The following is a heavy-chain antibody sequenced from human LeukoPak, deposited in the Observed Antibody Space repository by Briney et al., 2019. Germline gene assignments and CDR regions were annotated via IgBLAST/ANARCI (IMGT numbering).Heavy chain of an antibody. CDR2: INWNGGSA. J-gene: IGHJ4*02. D-gene: IGHD3-22*01. V-gene: IGHV3-20*04. CDR3: ARRTGYYYDSSGYYYFDY. Sequence: GRSLRLSCAASGFTFDDYGMSWVRQAPGKGLEWVSGINWNGGSAGYADSVKGRFTISRDNAKNSLYLQMNSLRAEDTALYYCARRTGYYYDSSGYYYFDYWGQGTLVTVSS. CDR1: GFTFDDYG.